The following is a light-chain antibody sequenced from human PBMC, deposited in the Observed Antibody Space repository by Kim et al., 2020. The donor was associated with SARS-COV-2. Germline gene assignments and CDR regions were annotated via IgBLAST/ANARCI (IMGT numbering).Light chain of an antibody. J-gene: IGLJ3*02. CDR1: KLGDKY. Sequence: VPPGQTASITGSGSKLGDKYAYWYQKKPGHSPVLVIYQHTKRPSGISQRFSGSSSGNTATLTISRAQTMDEADYYCQAWDSSTAVFGGGTQLTVL. CDR3: QAWDSSTAV. CDR2: QHT. V-gene: IGLV3-1*01.